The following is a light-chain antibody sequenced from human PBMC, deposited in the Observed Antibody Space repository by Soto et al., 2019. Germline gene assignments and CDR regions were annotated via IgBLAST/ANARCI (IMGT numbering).Light chain of an antibody. J-gene: IGKJ4*01. V-gene: IGKV3-20*01. CDR3: QQYGSSPT. Sequence: EIVLTQSPGTLSLSPGERATLSCRASQSVSCSYLAWYQQKPGQAPRLLIYGASSRATGIPDRFSGSGSGTDLTLTISRLEPEDFAVYYCQQYGSSPTFGGGTKVDIK. CDR2: GAS. CDR1: QSVSCSY.